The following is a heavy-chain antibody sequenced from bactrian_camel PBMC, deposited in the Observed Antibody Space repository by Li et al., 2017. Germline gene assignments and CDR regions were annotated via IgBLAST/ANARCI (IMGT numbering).Heavy chain of an antibody. J-gene: IGHJ4*01. Sequence: DVQLVESGGGLVQPGGSLRLSCAASGFTFSHYAMSWVRQAPGKGLEWVSGIDSGSNTYYADSVKGRFTISRDNAKYMLFLQMNSLKSEDTALYYCAEGGLEYWGQGTQVTVS. CDR1: GFTFSHYA. D-gene: IGHD8*01. V-gene: IGHV3S10*01. CDR3: AEGGLEY. CDR2: IDSGSNT.